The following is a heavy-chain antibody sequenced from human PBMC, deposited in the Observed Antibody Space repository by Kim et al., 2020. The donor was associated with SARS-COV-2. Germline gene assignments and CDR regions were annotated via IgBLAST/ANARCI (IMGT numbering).Heavy chain of an antibody. V-gene: IGHV3-23*01. CDR3: AKFLYCSSTSCTYFDY. CDR1: GFTFSSYA. Sequence: GGSLRLSCAASGFTFSSYAMSWVRQAPGKGLEWVSAISGSGGSTYYANSVKGRFTISRDNSKNTLYLQVNSLRAEDTAVYYCAKFLYCSSTSCTYFDYWGQGTLVTVSS. CDR2: ISGSGGST. D-gene: IGHD2-2*01. J-gene: IGHJ4*02.